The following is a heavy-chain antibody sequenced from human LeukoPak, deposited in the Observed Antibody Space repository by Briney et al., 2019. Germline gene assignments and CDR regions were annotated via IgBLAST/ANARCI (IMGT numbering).Heavy chain of an antibody. CDR2: IYTSGST. J-gene: IGHJ3*02. CDR3: ARGYSSSWLRTGDAFDI. CDR1: GGSISSGSYY. Sequence: SETLSLTCTVSGGSISSGSYYWSWIRQPAGKGLEWIGRIYTSGSTNYNPSLKSRVTMSVDTSKNQFSLKLSSVTAADTAVYYCARGYSSSWLRTGDAFDIWGQGTMVTVSS. V-gene: IGHV4-61*02. D-gene: IGHD6-13*01.